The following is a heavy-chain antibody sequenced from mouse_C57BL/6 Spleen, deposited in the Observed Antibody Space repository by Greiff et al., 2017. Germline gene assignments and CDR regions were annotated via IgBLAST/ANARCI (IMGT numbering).Heavy chain of an antibody. CDR2: INPNNGGT. CDR3: AVGSTTVVAHFDY. CDR1: GYTFTDYY. D-gene: IGHD1-1*01. V-gene: IGHV1-26*01. Sequence: EVQLQQSGPELVKPGASVKISCKASGYTFTDYYMNWVKQSHGKSLEWIGDINPNNGGTSYNQKFKGKATLTVDKSSSTAYMELRSLTSEDSAVYYCAVGSTTVVAHFDYWGQGTTLTVST. J-gene: IGHJ2*01.